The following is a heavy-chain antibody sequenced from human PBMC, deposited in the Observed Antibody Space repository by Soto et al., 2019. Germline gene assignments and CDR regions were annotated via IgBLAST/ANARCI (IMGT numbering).Heavy chain of an antibody. J-gene: IGHJ4*02. Sequence: PGGSLRLSCAASGFTFSTAWMTWVRQAPGKGLQWVANINQDGSGENYLDSVRGRFTISRDNAKNSLFLQINTLRAEDTAVYYCASEGQDSISGYFAHWGQGALVTVSS. CDR2: INQDGSGE. CDR3: ASEGQDSISGYFAH. V-gene: IGHV3-7*05. D-gene: IGHD3-10*01. CDR1: GFTFSTAW.